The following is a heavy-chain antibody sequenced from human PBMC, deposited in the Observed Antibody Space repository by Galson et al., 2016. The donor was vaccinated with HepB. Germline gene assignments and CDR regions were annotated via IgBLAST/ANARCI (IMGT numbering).Heavy chain of an antibody. D-gene: IGHD6-19*01. Sequence: SLRLSCAASGFTFSNYGMHWVRQAPGKGLEWVALISYDGSTTSYADSVKGRFSISRDTSTSSLYLQMNSLRAEDTAVYYCARVGITVAGAIDYWGQGTLVTVSS. CDR2: ISYDGSTT. V-gene: IGHV3-33*01. CDR1: GFTFSNYG. J-gene: IGHJ4*02. CDR3: ARVGITVAGAIDY.